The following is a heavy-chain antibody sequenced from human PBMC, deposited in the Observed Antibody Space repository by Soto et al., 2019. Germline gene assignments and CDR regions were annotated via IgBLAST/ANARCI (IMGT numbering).Heavy chain of an antibody. Sequence: EVQLVESGGGLVQPGGSLRLSCVASGFTFSNYEINWVRQAPGKGLEWVSYISSGGGMTSYADSVKGRFTISRDNARNSLYLQMDSLGVEDTAVYYWASDNVPMAALDYWGQGILATVTS. CDR2: ISSGGGMT. CDR1: GFTFSNYE. CDR3: ASDNVPMAALDY. J-gene: IGHJ4*02. V-gene: IGHV3-48*03. D-gene: IGHD2-8*01.